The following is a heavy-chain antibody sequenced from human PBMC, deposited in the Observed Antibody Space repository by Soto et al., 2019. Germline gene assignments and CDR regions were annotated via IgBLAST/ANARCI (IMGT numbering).Heavy chain of an antibody. Sequence: SETLSLTCTASGGSISSYYWSWIRQPPGKGLEWIGYIYYSGSTNYNPSLKSRVTISVDTSKNQFSLKLSSVTAADTAVYYCARVSTHYDSSGYSEPPIFDYWGQGTLVTVSS. CDR1: GGSISSYY. CDR2: IYYSGST. D-gene: IGHD3-22*01. CDR3: ARVSTHYDSSGYSEPPIFDY. J-gene: IGHJ4*02. V-gene: IGHV4-59*01.